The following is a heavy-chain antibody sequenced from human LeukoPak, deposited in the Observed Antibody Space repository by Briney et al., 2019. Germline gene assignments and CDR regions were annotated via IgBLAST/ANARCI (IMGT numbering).Heavy chain of an antibody. CDR2: IYHDGTT. J-gene: IGHJ4*02. CDR3: ARLVHSNGWYHYFDY. D-gene: IGHD6-19*01. CDR1: GYAISSGYY. V-gene: IGHV4-38-2*02. Sequence: SETLSLTCTVSGYAISSGYYWGWIRQTPGTGLEWIAKIYHDGTTHYNPSLQSRTTMSVDTSKNDFSLRLSSVTAADTAMYYCARLVHSNGWYHYFDYWGQGTLVIVSS.